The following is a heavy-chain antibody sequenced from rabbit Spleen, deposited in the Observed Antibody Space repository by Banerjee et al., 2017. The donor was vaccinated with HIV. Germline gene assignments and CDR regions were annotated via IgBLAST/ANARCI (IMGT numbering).Heavy chain of an antibody. J-gene: IGHJ6*01. D-gene: IGHD1-1*01. V-gene: IGHV1S40*01. Sequence: QSLEESGGDLVKPGASLTLTCTASGVSFSANSYMCWVRQAPGKGLEWIACIDSGSSGFTYFASWAKGRFTISKTSSTTVTLQMTSLTAADTATYFCARDTSSSFSSYGMDLWGPGTLVTVS. CDR1: GVSFSANSY. CDR2: IDSGSSGFT. CDR3: ARDTSSSFSSYGMDL.